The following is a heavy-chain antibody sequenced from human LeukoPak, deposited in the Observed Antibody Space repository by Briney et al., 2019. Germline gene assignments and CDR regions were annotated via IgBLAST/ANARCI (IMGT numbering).Heavy chain of an antibody. Sequence: SQTLSLTCAISGDSVSNNNGGWNWIRQSPSRGLEWLGRTYYRSKWNNDYAVSVKSRITINADTSKNQFSLHLYSVTPEDTAVYYCSRGWLQQGFDYWGQGTLVTVSS. J-gene: IGHJ4*02. CDR3: SRGWLQQGFDY. V-gene: IGHV6-1*01. CDR2: TYYRSKWNN. D-gene: IGHD5-24*01. CDR1: GDSVSNNNGG.